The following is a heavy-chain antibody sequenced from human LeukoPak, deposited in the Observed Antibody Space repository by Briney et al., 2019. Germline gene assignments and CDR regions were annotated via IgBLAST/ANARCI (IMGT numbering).Heavy chain of an antibody. CDR2: MNPKSGST. J-gene: IGHJ5*02. Sequence: WASVKVSCKASGYTFSNYDINWVRQATGQGLEWMGWMNPKSGSTGYAQKFQGRVTMTRDTSISTAYMELSSLTSEDTAKYYCARGPRDYDESIRYNRFDPWGQGTPVTVSS. V-gene: IGHV1-8*01. CDR1: GYTFSNYD. D-gene: IGHD4-17*01. CDR3: ARGPRDYDESIRYNRFDP.